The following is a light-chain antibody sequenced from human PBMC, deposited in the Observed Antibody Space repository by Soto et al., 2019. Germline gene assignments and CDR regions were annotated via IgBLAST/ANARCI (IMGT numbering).Light chain of an antibody. Sequence: EIVMTQSPATLSVSPGEPATLSCMASQSVSSNLAWYQQKPGQAPSLLIYGASTRATDIPPRFSGSGSGTEFTLTITSLQSEDFAVYYCQQYKNWPPLTFGGGTKVDI. CDR2: GAS. V-gene: IGKV3-15*01. CDR3: QQYKNWPPLT. J-gene: IGKJ4*01. CDR1: QSVSSN.